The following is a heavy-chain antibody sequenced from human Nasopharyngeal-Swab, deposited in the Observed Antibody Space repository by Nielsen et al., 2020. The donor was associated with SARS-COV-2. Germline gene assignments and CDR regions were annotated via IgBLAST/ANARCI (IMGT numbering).Heavy chain of an antibody. CDR2: ISAYNGNT. V-gene: IGHV1-18*01. Sequence: ASVKVSCKASGYTFTSYGINWVRQAPGQGLEWMGWISAYNGNTNYAQKFQGRVTMTTDTSTSTADMELRSLRSDDTAVYYCARVPGYYDRYGMDVWGQGTTVTVSS. J-gene: IGHJ6*02. D-gene: IGHD3-22*01. CDR3: ARVPGYYDRYGMDV. CDR1: GYTFTSYG.